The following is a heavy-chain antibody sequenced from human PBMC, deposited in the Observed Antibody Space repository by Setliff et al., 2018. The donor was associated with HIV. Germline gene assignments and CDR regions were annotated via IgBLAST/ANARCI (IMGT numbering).Heavy chain of an antibody. Sequence: SETLSLTCTVSGGSISDYYWSWIRQSPGKGLEWIGYISNTGNTKYNPSLKSRVTIAGDTSKNQFSLKLSSVTAADTAVYYCAGEAWTSYRSSSGYYYYYMDVWGKGTTVTVSS. CDR3: AGEAWTSYRSSSGYYYYYMDV. CDR2: ISNTGNT. J-gene: IGHJ6*03. D-gene: IGHD6-6*01. V-gene: IGHV4-59*01. CDR1: GGSISDYY.